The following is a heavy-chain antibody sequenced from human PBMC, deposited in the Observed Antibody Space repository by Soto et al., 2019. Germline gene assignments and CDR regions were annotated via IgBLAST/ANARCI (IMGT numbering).Heavy chain of an antibody. CDR2: ISYDGSNK. J-gene: IGHJ3*02. Sequence: QVQLVESGGGVVQPGRSLRLSCAASGFTFSSYGMHWVRQAPGKGLEWVAVISYDGSNKYYADSVKGRFTISRDNSKNTLYLQMNSLRAEDTAVYYCARGLGQYDSSGYGAFDIWGQGTMVTVSS. CDR3: ARGLGQYDSSGYGAFDI. V-gene: IGHV3-30*03. CDR1: GFTFSSYG. D-gene: IGHD3-22*01.